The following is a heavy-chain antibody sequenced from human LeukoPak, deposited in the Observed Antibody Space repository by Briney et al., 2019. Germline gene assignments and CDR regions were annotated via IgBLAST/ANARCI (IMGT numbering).Heavy chain of an antibody. CDR1: GYTFTSYY. J-gene: IGHJ4*02. Sequence: ASVKVSCKASGYTFTSYYMHWVRQAPGQGLEWMGIINPSGGSTSYAQKFQGRVTMTRDTSTSPVYMELSSLRSEDTAVYYCARRAPDYYDSSGYYYGYWGQGTLVTVSS. CDR3: ARRAPDYYDSSGYYYGY. V-gene: IGHV1-46*03. D-gene: IGHD3-22*01. CDR2: INPSGGST.